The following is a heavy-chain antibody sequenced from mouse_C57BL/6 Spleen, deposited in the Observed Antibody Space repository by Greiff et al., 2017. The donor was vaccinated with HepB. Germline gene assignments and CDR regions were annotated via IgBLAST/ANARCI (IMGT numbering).Heavy chain of an antibody. J-gene: IGHJ2*01. Sequence: QVHVKQSGAELVRPGTSVKLSCKASGYTFTSYWMHWVKQRPGQGLEWIGVIDPSDSYTNYNQKFKGKATLTVDTSSSTAYMQLSSLTSEDSAVYYCARGDGYAPFDYWGQGTTLTVSS. D-gene: IGHD2-2*01. CDR3: ARGDGYAPFDY. CDR2: IDPSDSYT. V-gene: IGHV1-59*01. CDR1: GYTFTSYW.